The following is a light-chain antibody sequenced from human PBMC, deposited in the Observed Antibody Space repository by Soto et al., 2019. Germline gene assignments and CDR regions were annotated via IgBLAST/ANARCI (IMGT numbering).Light chain of an antibody. CDR2: DAS. J-gene: IGKJ5*01. V-gene: IGKV3D-20*02. Sequence: RHLPGTLYLSPGERATLSCRAVQSVTSTYMAWYQQKPGQAPRLLIYDASNRATGIPARFSGSGSGTDFTLTISSLEPEDFAVYYCQQRSNWPITFGQGTRLEI. CDR1: QSVTSTY. CDR3: QQRSNWPIT.